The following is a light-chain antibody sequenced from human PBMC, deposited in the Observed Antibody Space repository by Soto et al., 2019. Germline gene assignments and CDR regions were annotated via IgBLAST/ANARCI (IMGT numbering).Light chain of an antibody. CDR1: SSDVGGYNY. J-gene: IGLJ1*01. CDR2: DVT. V-gene: IGLV2-11*01. CDR3: FSFTTDWTHV. Sequence: QSALTQPRSVSGSPGQSVTISCTGTSSDVGGYNYVSWYQHHPGKAPKLMIYDVTKRPSGVPDRFSGSKSGNTASLTISGLQAEDEADYYCFSFTTDWTHVFGTGTKVTVL.